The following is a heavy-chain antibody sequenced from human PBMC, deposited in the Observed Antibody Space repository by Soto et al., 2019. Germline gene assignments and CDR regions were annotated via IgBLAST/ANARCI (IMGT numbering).Heavy chain of an antibody. J-gene: IGHJ4*02. V-gene: IGHV1-18*04. CDR1: GYSFTSYG. Sequence: QVQLVQSGAEVKKPGASVKVSCKASGYSFTSYGISWVRQAPGQGLDWMGWISAYNGNTKYAQDVQGRVTMTTDTSTSTAYMELRSLRSDDTAMYYCARDTGPGSGSYYPAFFDYWGQGTLVTVSS. D-gene: IGHD3-10*01. CDR3: ARDTGPGSGSYYPAFFDY. CDR2: ISAYNGNT.